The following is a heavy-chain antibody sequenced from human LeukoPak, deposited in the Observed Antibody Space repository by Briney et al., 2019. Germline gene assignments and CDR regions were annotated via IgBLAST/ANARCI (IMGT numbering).Heavy chain of an antibody. CDR2: ISGSGGST. V-gene: IGHV3-23*01. D-gene: IGHD1-26*01. Sequence: PGGSLRLSCAASGFTFSSYSMNWVRQAPGRGLEWVSAISGSGGSTYYADSVKGRFTISRDNSKNTLYLQMNSLRAEDTAVYYCAKDWARVGATVYWGQGTLVTVSS. J-gene: IGHJ4*02. CDR3: AKDWARVGATVY. CDR1: GFTFSSYS.